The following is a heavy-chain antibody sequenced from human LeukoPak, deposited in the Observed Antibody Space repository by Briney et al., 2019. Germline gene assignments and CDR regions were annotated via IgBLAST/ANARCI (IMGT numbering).Heavy chain of an antibody. CDR2: INSDGGDT. D-gene: IGHD3-22*01. J-gene: IGHJ4*02. Sequence: GGSLRLSCAASGFTFSRSWMHWVRQAPGKGLVWLSRINSDGGDTTYADSVKGRFTISRDNAKNTLYLQMNSLRAEDTAMYYCARASGTDSSGYLQIAYWGQGTLVTVSS. CDR3: ARASGTDSSGYLQIAY. V-gene: IGHV3-74*01. CDR1: GFTFSRSW.